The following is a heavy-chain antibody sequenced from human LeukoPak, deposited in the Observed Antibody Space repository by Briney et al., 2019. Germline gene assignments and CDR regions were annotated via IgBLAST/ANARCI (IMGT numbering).Heavy chain of an antibody. J-gene: IGHJ6*02. CDR2: FDPEDGET. CDR1: GYTLTELS. CDR3: ATAYCSSTSRYRAYGMDV. D-gene: IGHD2-2*01. V-gene: IGHV1-24*01. Sequence: ASVKVSCKVSGYTLTELSMHWVRQAPGKGLEWMGGFDPEDGETIYAQKFQGRVTMTEDTSTDTAYMELSSLRSEDTAVYYCATAYCSSTSRYRAYGMDVWGQGTTVTVSS.